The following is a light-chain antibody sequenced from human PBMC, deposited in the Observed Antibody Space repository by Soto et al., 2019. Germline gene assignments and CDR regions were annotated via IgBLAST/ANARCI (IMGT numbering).Light chain of an antibody. Sequence: DIQMTQSPSSLSASVGDRVTITCRASQSIGTNLNWYHQKPGKAPNLLIYDASSLQSGVPSRFSGSGSGTDFTLTISSLQPEDFATYFCQQYYSFPRTLGQGTKLEIK. CDR2: DAS. V-gene: IGKV1-39*01. CDR1: QSIGTN. CDR3: QQYYSFPRT. J-gene: IGKJ2*01.